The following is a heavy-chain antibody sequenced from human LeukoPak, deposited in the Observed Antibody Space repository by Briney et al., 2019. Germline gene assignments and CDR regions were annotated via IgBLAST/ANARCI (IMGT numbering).Heavy chain of an antibody. D-gene: IGHD6-13*01. CDR1: GYTFTSYY. CDR3: ASDGIAAAGTNY. V-gene: IGHV1-46*03. CDR2: INPSGGST. Sequence: GASVKVSCKASGYTFTSYYMHWVRQAPGQGLEWMGIINPSGGSTSCAQKFQGRVTMTRDTSTSTVYMELSSLRSEDTAVYYCASDGIAAAGTNYWGQGTLVTVSS. J-gene: IGHJ4*02.